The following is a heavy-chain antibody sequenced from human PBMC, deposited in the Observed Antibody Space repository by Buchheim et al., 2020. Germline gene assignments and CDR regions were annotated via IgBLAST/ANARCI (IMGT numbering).Heavy chain of an antibody. CDR1: GASGASFNNSDHY. V-gene: IGHV4-39*01. CDR2: IYHGGRA. D-gene: IGHD3-16*01. J-gene: IGHJ4*02. Sequence: QLQLQESGPGLLKPSETLSLTCTVSGASGASFNNSDHYWAWIRQPPGGGLEFIAIIYHGGRAYYNPSLESRGTVSMDTSKNQFSLKLTSVTAADTATYYCARQFVFLYFGEFDYWGRGT. CDR3: ARQFVFLYFGEFDY.